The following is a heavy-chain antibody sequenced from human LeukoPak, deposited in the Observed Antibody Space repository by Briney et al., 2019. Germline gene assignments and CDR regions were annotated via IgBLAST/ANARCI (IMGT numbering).Heavy chain of an antibody. J-gene: IGHJ5*02. CDR1: GHTFTGYY. Sequence: ASVKVSCKASGHTFTGYYMHWVRQAPGQGLEWMGWINPNSGGTNYAQKFQGRVTMTRDTSISTAYMELSRLRSDDTAVYYCARLTIAARPISWFDPWGQGTLVTVSS. D-gene: IGHD6-6*01. CDR3: ARLTIAARPISWFDP. CDR2: INPNSGGT. V-gene: IGHV1-2*02.